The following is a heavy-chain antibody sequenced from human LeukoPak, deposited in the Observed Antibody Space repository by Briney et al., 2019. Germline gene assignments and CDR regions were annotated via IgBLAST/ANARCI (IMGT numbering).Heavy chain of an antibody. CDR1: GYSFTSYW. V-gene: IGHV5-51*01. J-gene: IGHJ4*02. Sequence: GESLKLSFKGSGYSFTSYWIGWLRQMPGKGLEWMGIIYPSDSDTRYSPSFQGQVTISADKSVSTAYLQWSSLEASDTAMYYCARTMVRGVITSSFDFWGQGTLVTVSS. D-gene: IGHD3-10*01. CDR2: IYPSDSDT. CDR3: ARTMVRGVITSSFDF.